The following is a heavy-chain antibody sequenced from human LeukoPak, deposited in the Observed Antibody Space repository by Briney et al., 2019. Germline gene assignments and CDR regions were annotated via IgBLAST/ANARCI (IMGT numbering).Heavy chain of an antibody. D-gene: IGHD2-21*01. CDR1: GYKFTGYY. J-gene: IGHJ3*02. CDR2: ISPYNGGT. V-gene: IGHV1-2*02. CDR3: ARRQGNSLGAFDI. Sequence: SSVKVSCKASGYKFTGYYIHWVRQAPGQGLEWMGWISPYNGGTNYPQKFQGRVTMNRDTSINTAYMELSRLKSDDTAVYYCARRQGNSLGAFDIWGQGTMLTVSS.